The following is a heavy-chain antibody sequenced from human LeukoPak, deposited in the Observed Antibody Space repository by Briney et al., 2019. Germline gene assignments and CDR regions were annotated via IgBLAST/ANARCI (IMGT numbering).Heavy chain of an antibody. D-gene: IGHD5-18*01. CDR1: GGTFSSYA. CDR3: ARAGSGYSYGYVGPLDY. J-gene: IGHJ4*02. Sequence: SVKVSCKASGGTFSSYAISWVRQAPGQGLEWMGGIIPIFGTANYAQKFQGRVTITTDESTSTAYMELSSLRSEDTAVYYCARAGSGYSYGYVGPLDYWGQGALVTVSS. V-gene: IGHV1-69*05. CDR2: IIPIFGTA.